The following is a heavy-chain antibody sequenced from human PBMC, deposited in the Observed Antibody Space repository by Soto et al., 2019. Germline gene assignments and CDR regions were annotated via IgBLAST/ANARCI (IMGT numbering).Heavy chain of an antibody. CDR2: ISGSGGST. CDR3: AKVFGVTAVAGTDAFDI. CDR1: GFTFSSYA. D-gene: IGHD6-19*01. J-gene: IGHJ3*02. Sequence: GESLKISCAASGFTFSSYAMSWVRQAPGKGLEWVSAISGSGGSTYYADSVKGRFTISRDNSKNTLYLQMNSLRAEDTAVYYCAKVFGVTAVAGTDAFDIWGQGTMVTVSS. V-gene: IGHV3-23*01.